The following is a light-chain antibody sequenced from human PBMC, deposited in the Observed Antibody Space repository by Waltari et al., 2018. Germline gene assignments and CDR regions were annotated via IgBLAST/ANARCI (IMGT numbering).Light chain of an antibody. CDR2: EIT. J-gene: IGLJ2*01. CDR3: TAYTSSSTLV. Sequence: QSAPNPPASAAASPGQSITISTATTSSDVGRYYYVCWYQQHPGKAPKLVIYEITTRTSGVSNRFSGSKSGNTASLTISGLQAEDEADYYCTAYTSSSTLVFGGGTKLTVL. V-gene: IGLV2-14*01. CDR1: SSDVGRYYY.